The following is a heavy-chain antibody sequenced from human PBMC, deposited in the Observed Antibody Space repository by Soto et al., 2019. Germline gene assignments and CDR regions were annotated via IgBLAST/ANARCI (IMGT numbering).Heavy chain of an antibody. Sequence: ASETLSLTCTVSGGSIRDYYLGWIRQSPGKGLDWIGYIYYTGTTKYNPSLKSRVTISVDSSKNQFSLKLDSVTAADTAVYYCARLGGYYQAFDSWGQGTLVTVSS. CDR3: ARLGGYYQAFDS. J-gene: IGHJ4*02. V-gene: IGHV4-59*08. CDR2: IYYTGTT. D-gene: IGHD3-22*01. CDR1: GGSIRDYY.